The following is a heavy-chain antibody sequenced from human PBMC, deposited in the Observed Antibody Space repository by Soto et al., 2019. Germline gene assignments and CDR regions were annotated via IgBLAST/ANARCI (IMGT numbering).Heavy chain of an antibody. CDR2: IYYSGST. Sequence: QLQLQESGPGLVKPSETLSLTCTVSGGSISSSSYYWGWIRQPPGKGLEWIGSIYYSGSTYYNPSLKSRVTIPVDPSKNQFSLKLSSVTAADTAVYYCARRKTTVTTRWFDPWGQGTLVTVSS. J-gene: IGHJ5*02. CDR3: ARRKTTVTTRWFDP. D-gene: IGHD4-17*01. CDR1: GGSISSSSYY. V-gene: IGHV4-39*01.